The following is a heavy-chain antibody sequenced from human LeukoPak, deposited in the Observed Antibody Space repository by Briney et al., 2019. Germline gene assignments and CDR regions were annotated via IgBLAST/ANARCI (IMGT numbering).Heavy chain of an antibody. V-gene: IGHV1-18*01. Sequence: ASVKVSCKASGGTFSSYAISWVRQAPGQGLEWMGWISAYNDNTRYAQKLQGRVTMTTDTSTSTAYMELRSLRSDDTAVYYCARAGETIFGAPNWFDPWGQGTLVTVSS. D-gene: IGHD3-3*01. CDR2: ISAYNDNT. CDR3: ARAGETIFGAPNWFDP. J-gene: IGHJ5*02. CDR1: GGTFSSYA.